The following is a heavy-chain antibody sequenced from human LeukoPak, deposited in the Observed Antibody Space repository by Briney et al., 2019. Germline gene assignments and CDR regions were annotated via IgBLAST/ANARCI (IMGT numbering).Heavy chain of an antibody. CDR2: ISAYNGNT. Sequence: ASVKVSCKASGYTFSSYGISWVRQAPGQGLEWMGWISAYNGNTNYAQKLQGRVTMTTDTSTSTAYMELRSLRSDDTAVYYCARSTQTTLRFLEWPDWYFDLWGRGTLVTVSS. J-gene: IGHJ2*01. D-gene: IGHD3-3*01. CDR1: GYTFSSYG. V-gene: IGHV1-18*01. CDR3: ARSTQTTLRFLEWPDWYFDL.